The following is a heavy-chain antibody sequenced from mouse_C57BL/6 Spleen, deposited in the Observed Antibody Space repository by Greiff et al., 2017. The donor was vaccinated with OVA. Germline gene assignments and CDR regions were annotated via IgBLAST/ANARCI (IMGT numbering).Heavy chain of an antibody. V-gene: IGHV5-17*01. CDR3: ATTNWYYAMDY. CDR1: GFTFSDYG. Sequence: EVQLQQSGGGLVKPGGSLKLSCAASGFTFSDYGMHWVRQAPEKGLEWVAYISSGSSTIYYADTVKGRFTISRDNAKNTLFLQMTSLRSEDTAMYYCATTNWYYAMDYWGQGTSVTVSS. J-gene: IGHJ4*01. D-gene: IGHD4-1*01. CDR2: ISSGSSTI.